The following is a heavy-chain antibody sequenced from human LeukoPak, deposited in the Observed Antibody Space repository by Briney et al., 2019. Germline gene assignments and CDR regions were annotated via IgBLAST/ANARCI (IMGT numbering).Heavy chain of an antibody. CDR3: ARHHSTGLWFDNKLSYLDY. Sequence: GGSLRLACAASGFSFSSYTMNWVRQAPGKGLEWVSYISSSSNSIHYADSVKGRFTISRDNAKNSLYLQMNSLRAEDTAVYYCARHHSTGLWFDNKLSYLDYWGQGTLVTVSS. CDR1: GFSFSSYT. CDR2: ISSSSNSI. D-gene: IGHD3-10*01. V-gene: IGHV3-48*01. J-gene: IGHJ4*02.